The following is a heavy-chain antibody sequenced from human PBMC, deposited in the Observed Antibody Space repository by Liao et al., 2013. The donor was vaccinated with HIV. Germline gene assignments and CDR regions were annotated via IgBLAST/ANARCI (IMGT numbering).Heavy chain of an antibody. CDR2: IYHSGTS. V-gene: IGHV4-30-2*01. CDR3: ARVMESATMVRGVLLDTAFFDL. CDR1: GDSINSAGYS. J-gene: IGHJ2*01. D-gene: IGHD3-10*01. Sequence: QLQLQESGSGLVKPSQILSLTCAVSGDSINSAGYSWSWIRQPPGKGLEWIGHIYHSGTSHYNPSLKSRLTISVDRSKNQFSLNLTSVTAADTAVYYCARVMESATMVRGVLLDTAFFDLWGRGDPGHRLL.